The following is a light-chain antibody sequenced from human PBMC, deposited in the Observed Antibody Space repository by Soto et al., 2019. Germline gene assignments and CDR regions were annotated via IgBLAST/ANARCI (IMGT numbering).Light chain of an antibody. Sequence: DIQMTQSPSTLSAPVGDRVTITCLASQSINRRLAWYQQKPGKAPNLLIYDASTLESGVPARFSGGDSGTEFTLTISSLQADDFTTFYCQQYNSYPWTFGRGTKVDIK. CDR3: QQYNSYPWT. V-gene: IGKV1-5*01. CDR1: QSINRR. J-gene: IGKJ1*01. CDR2: DAS.